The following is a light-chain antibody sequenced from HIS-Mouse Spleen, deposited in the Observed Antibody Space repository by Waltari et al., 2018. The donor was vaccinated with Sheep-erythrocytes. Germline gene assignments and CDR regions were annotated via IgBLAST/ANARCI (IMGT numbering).Light chain of an antibody. CDR2: DAS. CDR1: QSVSIY. CDR3: QQRSNWYT. Sequence: EIVLTQSPATLSLSPGERATLSCRASQSVSIYLAWYQQNPGQAPRLLIYDASNRATGIPARFSGSGSGTDFTLTISSLEPEDFVVYYCQQRSNWYTFGQGTELEIK. V-gene: IGKV3-11*01. J-gene: IGKJ2*01.